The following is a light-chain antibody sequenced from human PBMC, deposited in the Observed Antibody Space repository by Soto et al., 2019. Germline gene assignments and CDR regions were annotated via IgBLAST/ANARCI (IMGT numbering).Light chain of an antibody. Sequence: DIQMTQSPSTVSASLGDRVTITCRASQTIDRWLAWYQQKPGQPPKLVIYKASILETGVPSTFSGSGSGTEFTLTISSLQPDDFAPYFCQQYDSYSWTFGQGTKVEVK. V-gene: IGKV1-5*03. CDR1: QTIDRW. J-gene: IGKJ1*01. CDR2: KAS. CDR3: QQYDSYSWT.